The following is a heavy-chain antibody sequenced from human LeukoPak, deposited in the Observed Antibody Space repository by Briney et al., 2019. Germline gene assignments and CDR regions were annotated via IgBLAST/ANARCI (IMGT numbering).Heavy chain of an antibody. J-gene: IGHJ3*02. CDR2: IYPDDSNT. D-gene: IGHD6-6*01. V-gene: IGHV5-51*01. CDR3: ARRGEGNSSYKGLVRTFDI. CDR1: GYNFPIYW. Sequence: GESLKISCQGSGYNFPIYWIGWVRQMPGQGLEWMGIIYPDDSNTIYGPSFQGQVTISADKSINAAYLQWSSLKASDTAMYYCARRGEGNSSYKGLVRTFDIWGQGTMVTVSS.